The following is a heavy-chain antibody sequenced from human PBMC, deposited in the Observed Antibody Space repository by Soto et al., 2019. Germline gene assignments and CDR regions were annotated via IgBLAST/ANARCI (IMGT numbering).Heavy chain of an antibody. Sequence: SETLYLTCTVSGGSISRYYWSWIRQPPGKGLEWIGYIYYSGSTNYNPSLKSRVTISVDTSKNQFSLKLSSVTAADTAVYYCAREGGPVQSPDYWGQARLVTVXS. J-gene: IGHJ4*02. V-gene: IGHV4-59*01. CDR2: IYYSGST. CDR3: AREGGPVQSPDY. D-gene: IGHD6-6*01. CDR1: GGSISRYY.